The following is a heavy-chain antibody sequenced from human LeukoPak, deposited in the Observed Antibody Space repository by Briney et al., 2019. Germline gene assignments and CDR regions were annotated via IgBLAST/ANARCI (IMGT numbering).Heavy chain of an antibody. J-gene: IGHJ4*02. D-gene: IGHD7-27*01. V-gene: IGHV4-59*01. Sequence: SETLSLTCTVSGGSINGYYWSWIRQPPGKGLEWIGYIYYSGSTNYNPSLKSRVTISVDTSKNRFSLKLSSVTAADTAVYYCARGMWGQPFDYWGQGTLVTVSS. CDR1: GGSINGYY. CDR2: IYYSGST. CDR3: ARGMWGQPFDY.